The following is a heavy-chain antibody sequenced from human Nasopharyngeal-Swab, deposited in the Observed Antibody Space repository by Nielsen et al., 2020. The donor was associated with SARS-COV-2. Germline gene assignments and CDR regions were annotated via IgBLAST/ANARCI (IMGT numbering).Heavy chain of an antibody. CDR2: IWYDGSNK. Sequence: GESLKISCAASGFTFSSYGMHWVSQAPGKGLEWVAVIWYDGSNKYYADSVKGRFTISRDNSKNTLYLQMNSLRAEDTAVYYCARDVPIAVAGTWGDYWGQGTLVTVSS. D-gene: IGHD6-19*01. CDR3: ARDVPIAVAGTWGDY. J-gene: IGHJ4*02. CDR1: GFTFSSYG. V-gene: IGHV3-33*01.